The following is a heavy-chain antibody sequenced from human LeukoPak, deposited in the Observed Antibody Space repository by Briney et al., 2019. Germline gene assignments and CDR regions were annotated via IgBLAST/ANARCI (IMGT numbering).Heavy chain of an antibody. V-gene: IGHV1-18*01. CDR2: ISAYNGNT. Sequence: ASVKVSCKGSGYTFTSYATNWVRQAPGQGLEWMGWISAYNGNTNYARKLQGRVTMTTDTSTSTAYMELRSLRPDDTAVYYCARGGRHGGNTGFDFWGLGTLVTVSS. J-gene: IGHJ4*02. CDR3: ARGGRHGGNTGFDF. D-gene: IGHD4-23*01. CDR1: GYTFTSYA.